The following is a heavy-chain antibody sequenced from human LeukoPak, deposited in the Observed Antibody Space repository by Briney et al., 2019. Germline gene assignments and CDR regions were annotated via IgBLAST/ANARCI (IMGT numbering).Heavy chain of an antibody. CDR2: IKSRRAGGTT. Sequence: PGGSLRLSCVASGFTFTDAYMTCVRQAPGKGLEWVGRIKSRRAGGTTDFAAPVKGRFTISRDDSKNTVYLQMNSLNIEDTAIYYCSKIKQMQGVYFDHWGQGTLVTVSS. V-gene: IGHV3-15*01. CDR1: GFTFTDAY. D-gene: IGHD2-8*01. CDR3: SKIKQMQGVYFDH. J-gene: IGHJ4*02.